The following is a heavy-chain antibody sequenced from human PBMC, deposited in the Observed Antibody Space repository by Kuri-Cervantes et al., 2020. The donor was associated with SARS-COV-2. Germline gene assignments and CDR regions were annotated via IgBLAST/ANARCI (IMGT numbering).Heavy chain of an antibody. D-gene: IGHD1-26*01. CDR3: AKHVRIVGASGGDY. CDR2: ISYDGSNK. J-gene: IGHJ4*02. Sequence: GESLKISCAASGFTFSSYAMHWVRQAPGKGLEWVAVISYDGSNKYYADSVKGRFTISRDNSKNTLYLQVSSLRAEDSAVYYCAKHVRIVGASGGDYWGQGALVTVSS. CDR1: GFTFSSYA. V-gene: IGHV3-30-3*02.